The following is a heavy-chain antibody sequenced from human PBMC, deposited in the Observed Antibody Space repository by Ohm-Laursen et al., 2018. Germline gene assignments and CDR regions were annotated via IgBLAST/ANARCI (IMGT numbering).Heavy chain of an antibody. Sequence: GSLRLSCAASGFTFTDFYMSWIRQAPGKGLEWVSYMSIGGNTIYYADSVKGRFTMSRDNAKRSLYLHLDSLRAEDTAVYYCARSPPKITTFGVVIIFDFWGQGTLATVSS. D-gene: IGHD3-3*01. J-gene: IGHJ4*02. V-gene: IGHV3-11*01. CDR2: MSIGGNTI. CDR3: ARSPPKITTFGVVIIFDF. CDR1: GFTFTDFY.